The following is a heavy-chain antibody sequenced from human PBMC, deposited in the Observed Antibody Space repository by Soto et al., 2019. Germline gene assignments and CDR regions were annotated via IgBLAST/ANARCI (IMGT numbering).Heavy chain of an antibody. CDR3: ARGDCVGGTCYSLAGSFYYYMDV. Sequence: EVQLVESGGGLVQPGGSLRLSCAASGFTFGNYWMYWVRQAPGKGLVWVSRINSDGSVSSYADSVKGRLTISRDNVKNTLYLQRDSLRVEDTAVNYCARGDCVGGTCYSLAGSFYYYMDVWGKGTTVTVFS. CDR1: GFTFGNYW. CDR2: INSDGSVS. J-gene: IGHJ6*03. V-gene: IGHV3-74*01. D-gene: IGHD2-15*01.